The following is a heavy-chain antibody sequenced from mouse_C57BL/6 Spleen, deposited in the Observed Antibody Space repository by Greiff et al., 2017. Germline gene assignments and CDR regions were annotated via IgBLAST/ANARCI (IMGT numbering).Heavy chain of an antibody. Sequence: VQLQQSGPELVKPGASVKISCKASGYAFSSSWMNWVKQRPGKGLEWIGRIYPGDGDTNYNGKFKGKATLTADKSSSTAYMQLSSLTSEDSAVYFCARTLGYYAMDYWGQGTSVTVSS. J-gene: IGHJ4*01. V-gene: IGHV1-82*01. CDR1: GYAFSSSW. CDR2: IYPGDGDT. D-gene: IGHD3-3*01. CDR3: ARTLGYYAMDY.